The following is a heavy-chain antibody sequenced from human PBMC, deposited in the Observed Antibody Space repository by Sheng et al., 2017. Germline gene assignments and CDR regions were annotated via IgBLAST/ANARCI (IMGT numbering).Heavy chain of an antibody. J-gene: IGHJ4*02. CDR1: GFTFSDYY. Sequence: QVQLVESGGGLVKPGGSLRLSCSASGFTFSDYYMSWIRQAPGKELEWVSFISDSGVTVYYADSVKGRFTISRDDAKNTVYLQMNSLRAEDTAVYYCARDKSGVAAAGSVDYWGQGTLVTVSS. V-gene: IGHV3-11*04. CDR2: ISDSGVTV. CDR3: ARDKSGVAAAGSVDY. D-gene: IGHD6-13*01.